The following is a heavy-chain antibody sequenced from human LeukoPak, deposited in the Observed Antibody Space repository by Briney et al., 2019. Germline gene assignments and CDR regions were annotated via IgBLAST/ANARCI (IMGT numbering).Heavy chain of an antibody. Sequence: PGGSLRLSCAASGFTFSSYSMNWVRQAPGKGLEWFSSISSGSSYIYYADSVKGRFTISRENAKNSLYLQMNSLSAEETAVYYCACTSGYDFSSYYYYYMDVWGKGTTVTVSS. CDR3: ACTSGYDFSSYYYYYMDV. CDR1: GFTFSSYS. D-gene: IGHD5-12*01. V-gene: IGHV3-21*01. J-gene: IGHJ6*03. CDR2: ISSGSSYI.